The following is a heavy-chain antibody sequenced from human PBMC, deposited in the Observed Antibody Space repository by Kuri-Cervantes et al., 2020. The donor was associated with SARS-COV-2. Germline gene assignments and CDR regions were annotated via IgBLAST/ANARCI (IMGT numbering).Heavy chain of an antibody. D-gene: IGHD2-2*01. V-gene: IGHV1-18*04. J-gene: IGHJ1*01. CDR1: GYTFTGYY. Sequence: ASVKVSCKASGYTFTGYYMHRVRQAPGQGLEWMGWISGYNGNTEYTQKLQGRVTMTTDTSTSTAYMELRSLRSDDTAVYFCARDRYCASTTCSLSPWGQGTLVTVSS. CDR2: ISGYNGNT. CDR3: ARDRYCASTTCSLSP.